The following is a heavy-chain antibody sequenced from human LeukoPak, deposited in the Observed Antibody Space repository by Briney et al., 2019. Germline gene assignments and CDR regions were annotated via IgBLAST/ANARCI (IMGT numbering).Heavy chain of an antibody. CDR2: ITGSGGST. V-gene: IGHV3-23*01. CDR3: AKANRNYYGMDV. J-gene: IGHJ6*02. D-gene: IGHD2/OR15-2a*01. CDR1: GFTFGSYG. Sequence: GGSLRLSCAASGFTFGSYGMMWVRQAPGKGLEWVSAITGSGGSTYYADSVKGRWTIARDNSKTTVYLQMHSLRAEDTALYYCAKANRNYYGMDVWGQGTTVTVSS.